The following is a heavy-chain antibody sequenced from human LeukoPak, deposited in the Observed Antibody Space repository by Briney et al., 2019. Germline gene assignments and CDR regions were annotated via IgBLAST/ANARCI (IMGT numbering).Heavy chain of an antibody. J-gene: IGHJ4*02. CDR3: ARVGSWTFDY. CDR1: GGSIGTYY. V-gene: IGHV4-59*01. Sequence: SETLSLTCTASGGSIGTYYWSWIRQPPGKGLEWIGYIYYSGNTNYNPSLRSRVTISIDTSKNQFSLRLSSVTAADTAVYYCARVGSWTFDYWGQGTLVTVSS. D-gene: IGHD3/OR15-3a*01. CDR2: IYYSGNT.